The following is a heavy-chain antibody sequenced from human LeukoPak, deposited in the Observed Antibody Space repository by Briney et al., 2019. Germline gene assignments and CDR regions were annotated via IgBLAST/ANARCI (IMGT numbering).Heavy chain of an antibody. CDR1: GGTFSSYA. CDR3: ATGFNWNSDAFDI. CDR2: IIPIFGTA. Sequence: PVKVSCKASGGTFSSYAISWVRQAPGQGLEWMGGIIPIFGTANYAQKFQGRVTITADKSTSTAYMELSSLRSEDTAVYYCATGFNWNSDAFDIWGQGTMVTVSS. V-gene: IGHV1-69*06. J-gene: IGHJ3*02. D-gene: IGHD1-7*01.